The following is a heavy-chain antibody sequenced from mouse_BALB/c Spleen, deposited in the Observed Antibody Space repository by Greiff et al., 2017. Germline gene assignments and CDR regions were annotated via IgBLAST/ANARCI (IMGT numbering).Heavy chain of an antibody. CDR3: ARSGWFYAMDY. CDR2: IDPFNGGT. V-gene: IGHV1S135*01. J-gene: IGHJ4*01. Sequence: VQLKQSGPELMKPGASVKISCKASGYSFTSYYMHWVKQSHGKSLEWIGYIDPFNGGTSYNQKFKGKATLTVDKSSSTAYMHLSSLTSEDSAVYYCARSGWFYAMDYWGQGTSVTVSS. CDR1: GYSFTSYY. D-gene: IGHD1-1*02.